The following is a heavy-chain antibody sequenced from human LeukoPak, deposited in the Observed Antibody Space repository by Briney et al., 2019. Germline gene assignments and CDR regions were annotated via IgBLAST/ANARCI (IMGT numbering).Heavy chain of an antibody. D-gene: IGHD6-19*01. CDR1: GFTFSSYS. CDR2: ISSSSSYI. CDR3: ASRTPGSALVSSRDY. Sequence: PGGSLRLSCAASGFTFSSYSMNWVRQAPGKGLEWVSYISSSSSYIYYADSVKGRFTISRDNAKNSLYLQMNSLRAEDTAVYYCASRTPGSALVSSRDYWGQGTLVTVSS. V-gene: IGHV3-21*05. J-gene: IGHJ4*02.